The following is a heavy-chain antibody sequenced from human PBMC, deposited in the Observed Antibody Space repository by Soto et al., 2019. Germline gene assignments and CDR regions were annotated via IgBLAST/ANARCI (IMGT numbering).Heavy chain of an antibody. CDR1: GYTFPSYG. V-gene: IGHV1-18*01. J-gene: IGHJ4*02. CDR2: ISAHNGNT. D-gene: IGHD1-1*01. Sequence: QVHLVQSGAEVKKPGVSVNVSSKASGYTFPSYGITWVRQAPGQGLEWMGWISAHNGNTDYAQKLQGRVIVTRDTSTSTAYMELRSLRSDDTAVYYCARGRYGDYWGQGALVTVSS. CDR3: ARGRYGDY.